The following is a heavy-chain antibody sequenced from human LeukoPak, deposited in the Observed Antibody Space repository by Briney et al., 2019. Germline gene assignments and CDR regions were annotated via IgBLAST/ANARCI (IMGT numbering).Heavy chain of an antibody. CDR3: AKDLRGEDHSSWFSD. Sequence: GGSLTLSWAASGFTFSGYATRWVRQAPGKGRGWDAGISGSGRSTYSADSVQGRFTISRDNSKNTLYLQMTSLRADDTAVYYCAKDLRGEDHSSWFSDWGQGTLVTVSS. J-gene: IGHJ4*02. CDR2: ISGSGRST. D-gene: IGHD6-13*01. V-gene: IGHV3-23*01. CDR1: GFTFSGYA.